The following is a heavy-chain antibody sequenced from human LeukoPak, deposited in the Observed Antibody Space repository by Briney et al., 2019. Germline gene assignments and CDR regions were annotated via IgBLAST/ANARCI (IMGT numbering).Heavy chain of an antibody. Sequence: ASVKVSCKASGGTFSSYAISWVRQAPGQGLEWMGGIIPIFGTANYAQKFQGRVTITADESTSTAYMELSSLRSEDTAVYYCARDLKRVRHYYYGSGSYRRGGNWFDPWGQGTLVTVSS. CDR3: ARDLKRVRHYYYGSGSYRRGGNWFDP. CDR2: IIPIFGTA. CDR1: GGTFSSYA. D-gene: IGHD3-10*01. V-gene: IGHV1-69*13. J-gene: IGHJ5*02.